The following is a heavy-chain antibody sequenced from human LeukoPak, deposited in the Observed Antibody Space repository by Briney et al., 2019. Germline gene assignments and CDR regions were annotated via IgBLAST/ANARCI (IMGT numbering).Heavy chain of an antibody. CDR2: ISGSGGST. V-gene: IGHV3-23*01. CDR1: GFTFSSYA. CDR3: AKDLRWYCCSTSCSPTSYENWFDP. J-gene: IGHJ5*02. Sequence: GGSLRLSCAASGFTFSSYAMSWVRQAPGKGLEWVSAISGSGGSTYYADSVKGRFTISRDNSKNTLYLQMNSLRAEDTAVYYCAKDLRWYCCSTSCSPTSYENWFDPWGQGTLVTVSS. D-gene: IGHD2-2*01.